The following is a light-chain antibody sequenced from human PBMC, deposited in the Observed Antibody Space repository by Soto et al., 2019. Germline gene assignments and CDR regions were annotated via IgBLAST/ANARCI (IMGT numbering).Light chain of an antibody. CDR1: SSDVGGYNY. J-gene: IGLJ1*01. V-gene: IGLV2-14*01. CDR3: SSYTSSSTYV. Sequence: QSVLTQPASVSGSPGQSITISCTGTSSDVGGYNYVSWYQQHPGKAPKLMIYDVSNRPSGVSNRFSGSKSGNTASLTISELQAEDEADYYCSSYTSSSTYVFGTGTKVTV. CDR2: DVS.